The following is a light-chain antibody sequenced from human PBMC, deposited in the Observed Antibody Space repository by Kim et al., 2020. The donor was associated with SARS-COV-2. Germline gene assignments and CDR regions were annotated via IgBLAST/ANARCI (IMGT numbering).Light chain of an antibody. V-gene: IGKV1-33*01. CDR2: DAS. CDR3: QQHDDMPYT. Sequence: YAPVGDKVPITCQANQDMYTSVNRYQQKPGKAPELLIYDASTLETGVPSRFSGSGSGTEFTLTISSLQPEDFATYYCQQHDDMPYTFGQGTKLEI. CDR1: QDMYTS. J-gene: IGKJ2*01.